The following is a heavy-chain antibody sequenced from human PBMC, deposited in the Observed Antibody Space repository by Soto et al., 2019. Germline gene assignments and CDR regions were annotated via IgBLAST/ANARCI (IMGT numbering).Heavy chain of an antibody. V-gene: IGHV3-23*01. CDR1: GFTFSTYT. Sequence: EVQLLESGGGLVQPGGSLRLSCVASGFTFSTYTMSWVRQAPGKGLAWVSVISGSGGRPSYADSVEGRFSISRDNPKNTLYLQMNGLRGEDTARYYCAKARCITTDCYVPDYWGQGTLVTVSS. J-gene: IGHJ4*02. D-gene: IGHD3-10*01. CDR2: ISGSGGRP. CDR3: AKARCITTDCYVPDY.